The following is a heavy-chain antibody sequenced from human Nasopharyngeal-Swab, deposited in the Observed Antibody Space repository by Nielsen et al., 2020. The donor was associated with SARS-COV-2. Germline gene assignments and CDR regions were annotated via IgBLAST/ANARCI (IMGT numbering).Heavy chain of an antibody. CDR3: AKGGKWELPYYYYMDV. Sequence: GESLKISCAASGFTFSSYGMHWVRQAPGKGLEWVAVISYDGSNKYYADSVKGRFTISRDNSKNTLYLQMNSLRTEDTALYYCAKGGKWELPYYYYMDVWGKGTTVTVSS. J-gene: IGHJ6*03. V-gene: IGHV3-30*18. D-gene: IGHD1-26*01. CDR2: ISYDGSNK. CDR1: GFTFSSYG.